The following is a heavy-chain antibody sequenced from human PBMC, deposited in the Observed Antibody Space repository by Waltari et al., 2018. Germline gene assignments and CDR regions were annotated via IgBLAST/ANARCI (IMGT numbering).Heavy chain of an antibody. CDR1: GYSISSGYY. D-gene: IGHD6-19*01. CDR3: ARVVSSGSQAAFDY. CDR2: IYHSGRT. V-gene: IGHV4-38-2*01. J-gene: IGHJ4*02. Sequence: QVQLQESGPGLVKPSETLSLTCAVSGYSISSGYYWGWIRQPPGKGLEWIGSIYHSGRTYYNPSRKSRGTISVDTSKNRFSRKLSSVTAADTAVYYCARVVSSGSQAAFDYWGQGTLVTVSS.